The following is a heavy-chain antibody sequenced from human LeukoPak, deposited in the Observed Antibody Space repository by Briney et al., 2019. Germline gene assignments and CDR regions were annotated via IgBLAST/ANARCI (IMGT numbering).Heavy chain of an antibody. CDR1: GYNFRHYG. J-gene: IGHJ4*02. Sequence: ASVKVSCKTSGYNFRHYGISWVRQAPGQGLGWMAWISGGYNGDSNYALKLRGRLTMTTDTSTSTAYMELRSLRSDDTAVYYCARDEKKYCSGGSCPAYFDYWGQGTLVTVSS. CDR2: ISGGYNGDS. V-gene: IGHV1-18*01. D-gene: IGHD2-15*01. CDR3: ARDEKKYCSGGSCPAYFDY.